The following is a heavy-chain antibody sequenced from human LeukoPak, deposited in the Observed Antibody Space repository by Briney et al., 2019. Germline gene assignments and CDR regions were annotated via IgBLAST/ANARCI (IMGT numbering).Heavy chain of an antibody. D-gene: IGHD3-10*01. CDR2: IRFEGTEK. J-gene: IGHJ5*02. CDR1: GFTFSSYW. V-gene: IGHV3-30*02. Sequence: PGGSLRLSCAASGFTFSSYWMSWVRQAPGKGLEWVAFIRFEGTEKCYADSVKGRFTISRDNSKNTLYLEMNSLRSEDTAVYHCAKDLMRDRWFGESWGQGTLVTVSS. CDR3: AKDLMRDRWFGES.